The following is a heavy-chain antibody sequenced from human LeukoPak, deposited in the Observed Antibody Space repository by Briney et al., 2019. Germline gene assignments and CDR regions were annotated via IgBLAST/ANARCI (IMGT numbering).Heavy chain of an antibody. D-gene: IGHD2-15*01. CDR2: ISGSGGST. V-gene: IGHV3-23*01. Sequence: GGSLRLSCAASGFTFSSYAMSWVRQAPGKGLEWVSAISGSGGSTYYADSVKGRFTISRDNSKNTLYLQMNSLRAEDTAVYYCATSLSPYCSGGSCYSDYWGQGTLVTVSS. CDR3: ATSLSPYCSGGSCYSDY. CDR1: GFTFSSYA. J-gene: IGHJ4*02.